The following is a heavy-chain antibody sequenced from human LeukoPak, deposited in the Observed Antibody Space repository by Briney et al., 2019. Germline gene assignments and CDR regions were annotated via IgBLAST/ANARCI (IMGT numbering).Heavy chain of an antibody. CDR3: ARDSPSYGSGSYDARFDY. D-gene: IGHD3-10*01. CDR2: IDKSGDT. J-gene: IGHJ4*02. CDR1: GGSISSSSYY. Sequence: SETLSLTCTVSGGSISSSSYYWGWVRQPPGKGLEWIGSIDKSGDTYYNPSLKSRVTISVDTSKNQFSLKLSSVTAADTAVYYCARDSPSYGSGSYDARFDYWGQGTLVTVSS. V-gene: IGHV4-39*07.